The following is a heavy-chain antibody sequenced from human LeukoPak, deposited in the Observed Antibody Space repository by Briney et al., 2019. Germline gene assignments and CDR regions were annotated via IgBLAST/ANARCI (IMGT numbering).Heavy chain of an antibody. V-gene: IGHV3-30*18. CDR2: MSYDGSVQ. CDR1: GFTFSSYG. J-gene: IGHJ4*02. CDR3: AKVMITVVTTSKLDS. Sequence: PGRSLRLSCAASGFTFSSYGMHWVRQAPGKGLEWVAVMSYDGSVQYYADSVKGRFTISRDNSKNTLYLQVNNLRTDDTAFYYCAKVMITVVTTSKLDSWGQGTLVTVSS. D-gene: IGHD4-23*01.